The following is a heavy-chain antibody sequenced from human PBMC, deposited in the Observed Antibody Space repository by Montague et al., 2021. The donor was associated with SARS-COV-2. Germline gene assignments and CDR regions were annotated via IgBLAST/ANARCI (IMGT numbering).Heavy chain of an antibody. Sequence: SETLSLTCTVSGGSLISSRYYWGWIRQPPGKGLEWIGSVYYNGNTYYNPSLKSRVTISLDTSENQISLNLDSVTAADTAVYYCVRPGDSENHWFDRWGQGTLVTVSS. CDR3: VRPGDSENHWFDR. D-gene: IGHD2-21*01. CDR2: VYYNGNT. V-gene: IGHV4-39*01. CDR1: GGSLISSRYY. J-gene: IGHJ5*02.